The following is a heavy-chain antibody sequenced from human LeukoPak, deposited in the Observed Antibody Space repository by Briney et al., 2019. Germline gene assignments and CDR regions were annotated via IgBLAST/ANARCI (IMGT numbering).Heavy chain of an antibody. J-gene: IGHJ5*02. CDR3: ARGLNCSSTSCYTNWFDP. D-gene: IGHD2-2*02. CDR2: INHSGST. CDR1: GGSFSGYY. Sequence: SETLSLTCAVYGGSFSGYYWSWIRQPPGKGLEWIGEINHSGSTNYNPSLKSRVTISVDTSKNQFSLKLSSVTAADTAVYYCARGLNCSSTSCYTNWFDPWGQGTLVTVSS. V-gene: IGHV4-34*01.